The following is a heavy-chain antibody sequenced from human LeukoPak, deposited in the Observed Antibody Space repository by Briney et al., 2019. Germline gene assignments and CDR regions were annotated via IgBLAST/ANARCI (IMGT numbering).Heavy chain of an antibody. Sequence: GGSLRLSCAASGFTVSSNYMSWVRQAPGKGLEWVSVIYSGGSTYYADSVKGRFTISRDNSKNTLYLQMNSLRAEDTAVYYCARLDFWSAPKDYWGQRTLVTVSS. CDR1: GFTVSSNY. V-gene: IGHV3-66*02. CDR3: ARLDFWSAPKDY. D-gene: IGHD3-3*01. CDR2: IYSGGST. J-gene: IGHJ4*02.